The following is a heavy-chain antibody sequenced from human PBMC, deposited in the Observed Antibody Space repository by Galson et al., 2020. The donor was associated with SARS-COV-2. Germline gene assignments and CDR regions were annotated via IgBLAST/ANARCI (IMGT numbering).Heavy chain of an antibody. CDR2: ISTGNGNT. CDR1: GYTFTAYA. J-gene: IGHJ4*02. D-gene: IGHD2-8*01. CDR3: ARAVYASNLYGAGYYFDF. Sequence: VSCKPSGYTFTAYAIHWVRQAPGQRLEWLGSISTGNGNTKYSQNFQGRVTITRDTSASIAYMELTSLRSEDTALYYCARAVYASNLYGAGYYFDFWGQGTLVTVSS. V-gene: IGHV1-3*04.